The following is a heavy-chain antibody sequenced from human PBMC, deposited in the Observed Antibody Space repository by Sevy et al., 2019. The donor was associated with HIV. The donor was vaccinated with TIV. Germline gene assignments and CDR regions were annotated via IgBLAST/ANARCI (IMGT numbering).Heavy chain of an antibody. CDR3: ARHIAAHPPYYYYGMDV. CDR1: GYSFTSYW. V-gene: IGHV5-51*01. D-gene: IGHD6-6*01. CDR2: IYPGDSDT. J-gene: IGHJ6*02. Sequence: GESLKISCKGSGYSFTSYWIGWEPQMPGKGLEWMGIIYPGDSDTRSSPSFQGQVTISADKSISTAYLQWSSLKASDTAMYYCARHIAAHPPYYYYGMDVWGQGTTVTVSS.